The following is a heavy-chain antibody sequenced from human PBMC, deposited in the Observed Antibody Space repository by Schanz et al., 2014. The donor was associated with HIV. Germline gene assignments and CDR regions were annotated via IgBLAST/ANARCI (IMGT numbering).Heavy chain of an antibody. D-gene: IGHD3-10*01. CDR3: ARGSGPYYYYYGMDV. J-gene: IGHJ6*02. CDR2: ISYEGSKR. V-gene: IGHV3-30-3*01. Sequence: QVQLVESGGGLVKPGRSLRLSCAASGFTFSDYYISWIRQAPGRGLEWVTLISYEGSKRYYADSVKGRFTVSRDNSKNTLYLQMNSLRAEDTAVYYCARGSGPYYYYYGMDVWGQGTTVTVSS. CDR1: GFTFSDYY.